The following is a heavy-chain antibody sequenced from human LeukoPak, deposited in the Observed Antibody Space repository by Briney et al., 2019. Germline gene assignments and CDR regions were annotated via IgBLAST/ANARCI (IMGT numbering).Heavy chain of an antibody. D-gene: IGHD3-22*01. CDR3: ARDFWNFDDSRGYYRDFDS. CDR2: IGSYSGNT. V-gene: IGHV1-18*01. J-gene: IGHJ5*01. Sequence: ISWVRQAPGEGLERLGWIGSYSGNTYYAKQFQGRVTVTTDTSSSTAYMELRGLRSDDTGVYCCARDFWNFDDSRGYYRDFDSWGQGTLVTVSS.